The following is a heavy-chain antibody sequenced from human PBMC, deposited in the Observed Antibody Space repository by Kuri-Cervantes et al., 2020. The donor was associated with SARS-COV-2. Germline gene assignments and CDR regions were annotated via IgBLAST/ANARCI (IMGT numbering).Heavy chain of an antibody. Sequence: ASVKVSCKASGYIFSDYYIHWVRQAPGQGPEWMGWISAYNGNTNYAQKLQGRVTMATDTSTSTAYMELRSLRSDDTAVYYCARDKDFWSGPGVNWFDPWGQGTLVTVSS. J-gene: IGHJ5*02. D-gene: IGHD3-3*01. V-gene: IGHV1-18*04. CDR2: ISAYNGNT. CDR1: GYIFSDYY. CDR3: ARDKDFWSGPGVNWFDP.